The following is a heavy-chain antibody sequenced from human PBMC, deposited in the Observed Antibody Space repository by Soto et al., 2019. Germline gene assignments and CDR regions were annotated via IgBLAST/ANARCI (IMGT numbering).Heavy chain of an antibody. CDR2: ISAYNGNT. Sequence: QVQLVQSGAEVKKPGASVKVSCKASGYTFTSYGISWVRQAPGQGLEWMGWISAYNGNTNYAQKLQGRVTMTTDTSTRTAYMELRSLRSDDTAVYYWARDTRLYYYGSGSYLFWGQGTLVTVSS. CDR3: ARDTRLYYYGSGSYLF. CDR1: GYTFTSYG. V-gene: IGHV1-18*01. D-gene: IGHD3-10*01. J-gene: IGHJ4*02.